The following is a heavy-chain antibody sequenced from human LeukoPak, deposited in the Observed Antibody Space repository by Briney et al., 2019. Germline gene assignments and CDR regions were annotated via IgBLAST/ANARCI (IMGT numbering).Heavy chain of an antibody. CDR2: ISGSGYST. CDR3: AKDYGDYPYYFHY. D-gene: IGHD4-17*01. V-gene: IGHV3-23*01. J-gene: IGHJ4*02. CDR1: GFTFSNYA. Sequence: GGSLRLSCAASGFTFSNYAMNWVRQAPGKGLEWVSVISGSGYSTYYADSVKGRFTISRDNSKNTLYLQTNSLRAEDTAVYYCAKDYGDYPYYFHYWGQGTLVTVSS.